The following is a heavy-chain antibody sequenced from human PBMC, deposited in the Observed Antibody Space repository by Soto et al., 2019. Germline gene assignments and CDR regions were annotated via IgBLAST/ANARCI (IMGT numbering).Heavy chain of an antibody. Sequence: EVQLLESGGGLVQPGGSLRLSCAASGFTFNNYIMNWVRQAPGKGLEWVSTIAGSFGTTAYADSVKGRFTISRDNSQNPLFLQMNRLRAEDSALYYCAKDPPYRMYFFPPWGQGTPVTVSS. CDR2: IAGSFGTT. V-gene: IGHV3-23*01. CDR1: GFTFNNYI. CDR3: AKDPPYRMYFFPP. D-gene: IGHD1-26*01. J-gene: IGHJ5*02.